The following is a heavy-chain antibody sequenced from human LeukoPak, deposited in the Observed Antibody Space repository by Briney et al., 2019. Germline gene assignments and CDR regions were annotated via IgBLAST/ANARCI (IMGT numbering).Heavy chain of an antibody. Sequence: GGSLRLSCAASGFTFSSYAMSWVRQAPGKGLEWVSAISGSGGSTYYADSVKGRFTISRDNSKNTLYLQMNSLRAADTAVYYCARSTYYYDSSGYYWGQGTLVTVPS. CDR1: GFTFSSYA. V-gene: IGHV3-23*01. CDR3: ARSTYYYDSSGYY. D-gene: IGHD3-22*01. CDR2: ISGSGGST. J-gene: IGHJ4*02.